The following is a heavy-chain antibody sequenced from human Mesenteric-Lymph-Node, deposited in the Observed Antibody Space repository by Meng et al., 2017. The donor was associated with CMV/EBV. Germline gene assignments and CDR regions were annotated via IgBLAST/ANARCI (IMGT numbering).Heavy chain of an antibody. D-gene: IGHD2-21*01. CDR2: ISGSGDST. J-gene: IGHJ4*02. CDR1: GFVFSNYG. Sequence: SGFVFSNYGMTWVRQAPGKGLGWVSSISGSGDSTSYADSVKGRFAISRDNSENTLYLQMNSLRADDTAIYYCAKADCNNIVCHNTDYWGQGTLVTVSS. CDR3: AKADCNNIVCHNTDY. V-gene: IGHV3-23*01.